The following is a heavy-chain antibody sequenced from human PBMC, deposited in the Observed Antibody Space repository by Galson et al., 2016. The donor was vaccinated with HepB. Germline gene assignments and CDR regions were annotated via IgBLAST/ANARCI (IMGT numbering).Heavy chain of an antibody. Sequence: SLRLSCAASGFTFSTYWMHWVRQPPGKGLVWVSRINRDGSIIDYADSVKGRFTISRDNSKNTLSLQMNSLRVDDTAVYYCVQGSTAPAVWGKGTTVTVSS. CDR2: INRDGSII. CDR1: GFTFSTYW. V-gene: IGHV3-74*01. D-gene: IGHD1-26*01. CDR3: VQGSTAPAV. J-gene: IGHJ6*04.